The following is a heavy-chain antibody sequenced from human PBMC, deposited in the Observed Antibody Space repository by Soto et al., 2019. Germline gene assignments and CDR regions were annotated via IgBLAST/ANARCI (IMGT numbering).Heavy chain of an antibody. CDR2: ISGSGGST. CDR3: ATYGGDSYGDPYYFDY. Sequence: PGGSLRLSCAASGFTFSSYAMSWVRQAPGKGLEWVSAISGSGGSTYYADSVKGRFTISRDNSKNTLYLQMNSLRAEDTAVYYCATYGGDSYGDPYYFDYWGQGTLVTVSS. J-gene: IGHJ4*02. CDR1: GFTFSSYA. D-gene: IGHD4-17*01. V-gene: IGHV3-23*01.